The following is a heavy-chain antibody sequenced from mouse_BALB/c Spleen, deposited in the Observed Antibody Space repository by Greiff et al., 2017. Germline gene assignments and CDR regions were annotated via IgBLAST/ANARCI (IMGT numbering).Heavy chain of an antibody. CDR2: INPSNGGT. J-gene: IGHJ2*01. V-gene: IGHV1S81*02. D-gene: IGHD3-3*01. CDR3: TRGDPYYFDY. CDR1: GYTFTSYY. Sequence: VQLQQPGAELVKPGASVKLSCKASGYTFTSYYMYWVKQRPGQGLEWIGGINPSNGGTNFNEKFKSKATLTVDKSSSTAYMQLSSLTSEDSAVYYCTRGDPYYFDYWGQGTTLTVSS.